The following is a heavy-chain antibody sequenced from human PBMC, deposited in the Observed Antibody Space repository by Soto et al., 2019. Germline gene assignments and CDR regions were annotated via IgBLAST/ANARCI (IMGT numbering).Heavy chain of an antibody. Sequence: EVQLLESGGGLVQPGGSLRLSCAAYGFTFSTDAMSWVRQAPGKGLEWVSTISSSGGATYFADSVKGRFTISRDNSKITLCLQMNRLRGEDTAVYHGAKSSPVTVTTPPFDYWGQGTLVTVSS. CDR1: GFTFSTDA. CDR3: AKSSPVTVTTPPFDY. D-gene: IGHD4-17*01. V-gene: IGHV3-23*01. CDR2: ISSSGGAT. J-gene: IGHJ4*02.